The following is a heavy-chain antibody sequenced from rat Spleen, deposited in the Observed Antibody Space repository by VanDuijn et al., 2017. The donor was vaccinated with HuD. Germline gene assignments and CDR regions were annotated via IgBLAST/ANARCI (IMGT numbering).Heavy chain of an antibody. CDR1: GFTFSGYW. CDR2: INTDGDST. J-gene: IGHJ4*01. CDR3: TRPDYPGIKGYVMDA. D-gene: IGHD1-4*01. Sequence: EVQLVESGGGLVQPGGSLKLSCVASGFTFSGYWMYWLRQAPGKGLEWISSINTDGDSTFYPDSGKGRFTISRDNARSILYLKMNSLRSEDTATYYCTRPDYPGIKGYVMDAWGQGASVTVSS. V-gene: IGHV5-31*01.